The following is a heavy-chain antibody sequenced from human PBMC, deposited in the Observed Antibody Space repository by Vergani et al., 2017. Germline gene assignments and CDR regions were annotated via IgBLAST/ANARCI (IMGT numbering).Heavy chain of an antibody. CDR1: GGSISSGGYY. V-gene: IGHV4-31*03. Sequence: QVQLQESGPGLVKPSQTLSLTCTVSGGSISSGGYYWSWIRQHPGKGLEWIGYIYYSGSTYYNPSLKSRVTISVDTSKNQFSLKLSSVTAADTAVYYCARLRRGRRDWVVAATYYFDYWGQGTLVTVSS. D-gene: IGHD2-15*01. CDR2: IYYSGST. CDR3: ARLRRGRRDWVVAATYYFDY. J-gene: IGHJ4*02.